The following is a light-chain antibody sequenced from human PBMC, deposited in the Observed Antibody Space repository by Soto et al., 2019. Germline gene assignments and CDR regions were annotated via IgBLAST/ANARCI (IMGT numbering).Light chain of an antibody. CDR2: DAS. J-gene: IGKJ3*01. CDR1: QSVSNTY. V-gene: IGKV3-20*01. CDR3: QQYGRSPGLFT. Sequence: EIVLTQSPGTLSLSPGERATLSCRASQSVSNTYLAWYQQKPGQAPRLLIYDASSSATGIPDRFSGSGSATDFTLTISRLEPEDFAVYYCQQYGRSPGLFTFGPGTRVDIK.